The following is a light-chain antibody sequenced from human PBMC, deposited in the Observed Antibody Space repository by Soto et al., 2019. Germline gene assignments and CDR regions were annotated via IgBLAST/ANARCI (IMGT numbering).Light chain of an antibody. J-gene: IGKJ1*01. CDR2: AAS. V-gene: IGKV1-39*01. CDR1: QSISTF. CDR3: QQSYSVPPWT. Sequence: DIQMTQSPSSLSASVGDRVTITCRASQSISTFLNWYQQKPGKAPKLLIYAASSLQSGVPSRFSGSGSGTDFTLTVSSLQPEDFATYYCQQSYSVPPWTFGQGTKWIS.